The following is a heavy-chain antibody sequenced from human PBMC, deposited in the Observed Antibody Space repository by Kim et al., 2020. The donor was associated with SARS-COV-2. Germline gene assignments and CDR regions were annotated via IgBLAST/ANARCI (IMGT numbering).Heavy chain of an antibody. D-gene: IGHD4-17*01. Sequence: SETLSLTCTVSGGSVSSGSYYWSWIRQPPGKGLEWIGYIYYSGSTNYNPSLKSRVTISVDTSKNQFSLKLSSVTAADTAVYYCARDPGEHYGLDYWGQGTLVTVSS. CDR3: ARDPGEHYGLDY. V-gene: IGHV4-61*01. CDR2: IYYSGST. J-gene: IGHJ4*02. CDR1: GGSVSSGSYY.